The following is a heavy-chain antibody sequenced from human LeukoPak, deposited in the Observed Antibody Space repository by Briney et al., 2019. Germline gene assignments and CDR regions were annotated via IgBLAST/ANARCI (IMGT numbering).Heavy chain of an antibody. CDR2: ISSSSSYI. D-gene: IGHD3-22*01. CDR1: GFTFSSYS. CDR3: AKNYYDSSGLFDY. V-gene: IGHV3-21*01. Sequence: GGSLRLSCAASGFTFSSYSMNWVRQAPGKGLEWVSSISSSSSYIYYADSVKGRFTIFRDNAKNSLHLQMNSLRAEDTAVYYCAKNYYDSSGLFDYWGQGTLVIVSS. J-gene: IGHJ4*02.